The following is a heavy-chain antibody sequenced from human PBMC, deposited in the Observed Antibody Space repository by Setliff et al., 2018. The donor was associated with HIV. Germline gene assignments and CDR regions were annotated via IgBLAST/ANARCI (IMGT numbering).Heavy chain of an antibody. Sequence: PSETLSLTCTVSGGSITSGNYYWSWIRQPPGKGLGWIGYIYYTGSTNYNPSLKSRLTISEDTSKNQFSLKVNSVTAADTAVYFCARVYYGDLEYWGQGTLVTVSS. D-gene: IGHD4-17*01. CDR3: ARVYYGDLEY. V-gene: IGHV4-61*01. CDR2: IYYTGST. CDR1: GGSITSGNYY. J-gene: IGHJ4*02.